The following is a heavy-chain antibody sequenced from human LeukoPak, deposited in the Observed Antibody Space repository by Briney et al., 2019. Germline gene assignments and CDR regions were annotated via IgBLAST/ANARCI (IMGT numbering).Heavy chain of an antibody. CDR3: ARDLYNWNVGGFDY. V-gene: IGHV3-48*01. CDR2: ISSSSGTI. Sequence: GGSLRLSCAASGFTFSSYSMNWVRQAPGKGLEWVSYISSSSGTIYYADSVKGRFTISRDNAKNSLYLQMNGLRAEDTTVYYCARDLYNWNVGGFDYWGQGTLVTVSS. J-gene: IGHJ4*02. CDR1: GFTFSSYS. D-gene: IGHD1-1*01.